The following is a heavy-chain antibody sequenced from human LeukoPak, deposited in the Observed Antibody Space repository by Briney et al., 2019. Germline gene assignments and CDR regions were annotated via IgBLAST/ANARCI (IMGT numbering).Heavy chain of an antibody. J-gene: IGHJ6*04. CDR1: GFTFSSYA. V-gene: IGHV3-30*01. CDR3: ARDRADFWSGPDV. D-gene: IGHD3-3*01. Sequence: GGSLRLSCAAPGFTFSSYAMHWVRQAPGKGLEGVAVISYDGSNKYYADSVKGRFTISRDNSKNTLYLQMNSLRAEDTAVYYCARDRADFWSGPDVWGKGTTVTVSS. CDR2: ISYDGSNK.